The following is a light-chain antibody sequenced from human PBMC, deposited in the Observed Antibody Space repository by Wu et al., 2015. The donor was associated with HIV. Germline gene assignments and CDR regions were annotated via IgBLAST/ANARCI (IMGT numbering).Light chain of an antibody. CDR1: QSVDYNY. CDR3: QQYGRYPIT. V-gene: IGKV3D-20*01. CDR2: NSS. Sequence: EIVLTQSPATLSLSPGESATLSCRASQSVDYNYLAWYQQKPGLPPRLLIHNSSKRATGIPDRFSGGGSGTDFTLTIGRLAPEGSAVYYCQQYGRYPITFAQGTRL. J-gene: IGKJ5*01.